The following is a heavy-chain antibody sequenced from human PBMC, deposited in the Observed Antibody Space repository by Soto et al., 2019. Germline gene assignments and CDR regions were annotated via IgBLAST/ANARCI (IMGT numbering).Heavy chain of an antibody. D-gene: IGHD5-12*01. CDR1: GGSISSGGYY. J-gene: IGHJ4*02. CDR3: ARYPDHSGYDLAHFDN. Sequence: SETLSLTCTVSGGSISSGGYYWSWIRQHPGKGLEWIGYIYYSGSTYYNPSLKSRVTISVDTSKNQFSLKLSSVTAADTAVYYCARYPDHSGYDLAHFDNWGQGTLVTVSS. CDR2: IYYSGST. V-gene: IGHV4-31*03.